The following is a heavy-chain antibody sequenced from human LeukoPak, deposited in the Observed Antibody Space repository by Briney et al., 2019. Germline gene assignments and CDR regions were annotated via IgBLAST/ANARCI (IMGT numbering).Heavy chain of an antibody. Sequence: SVNVSCRASGGTFSSYAISWLRQAPGQGLEWMGRMIPILGIANYAQKFQGRVTITADKSTNTAYMELSSLRSEDTAVYYCASSGYSSSRGVRGNSYGMDVWGKGTTVTVSS. CDR2: MIPILGIA. J-gene: IGHJ6*04. D-gene: IGHD5-18*01. V-gene: IGHV1-69*04. CDR1: GGTFSSYA. CDR3: ASSGYSSSRGVRGNSYGMDV.